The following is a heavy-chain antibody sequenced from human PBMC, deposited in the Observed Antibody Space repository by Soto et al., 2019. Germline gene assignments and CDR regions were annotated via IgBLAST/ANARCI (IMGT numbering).Heavy chain of an antibody. D-gene: IGHD2-15*01. J-gene: IGHJ4*02. CDR3: ARRYGGNFDY. V-gene: IGHV4-59*01. CDR1: GGSINSYY. Sequence: QVQLQESGPGLVKPSETLSLTCTVSGGSINSYYWSWIRQPPGKGLEWIGYIYYSGSTNYNPSLKSRVTISVDTSKNQFSLKLSSVPAADTAVYYCARRYGGNFDYWGQGTLVTVSS. CDR2: IYYSGST.